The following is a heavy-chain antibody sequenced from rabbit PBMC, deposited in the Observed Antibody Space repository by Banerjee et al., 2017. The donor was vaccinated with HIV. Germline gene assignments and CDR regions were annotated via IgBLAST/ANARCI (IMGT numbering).Heavy chain of an antibody. J-gene: IGHJ4*01. V-gene: IGHV1S45*01. CDR3: ARGFGTYGYVYPGYAYAYFSL. D-gene: IGHD6-1*01. CDR2: INTSSGNT. Sequence: QEQLEESGGGLVQPEGSLTLTCTASGFSFSNKYVMCWVRQAPGKGLEWIACINTSSGNTVYATWAKGRFTISKTSWTTVTLQMTSLTAADTATYFCARGFGTYGYVYPGYAYAYFSLWGPGTLVTVS. CDR1: GFSFSNKYV.